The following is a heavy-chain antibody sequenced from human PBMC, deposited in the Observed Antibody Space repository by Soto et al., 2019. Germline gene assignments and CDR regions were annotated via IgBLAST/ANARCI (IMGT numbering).Heavy chain of an antibody. CDR1: VVSISSTSYY. CDR2: ISYGGST. V-gene: IGHV4-39*01. J-gene: IGHJ4*02. Sequence: PSETLSLTCTVSVVSISSTSYYCGWMRQPPGKGLEWIGSISYGGSTYHNPSLRSRVTISVDTYKSQFSLDLTSVTAADTAVYYCARHRRETGTYPQPLEDWGQGTVVTVSS. D-gene: IGHD1-1*01. CDR3: ARHRRETGTYPQPLED.